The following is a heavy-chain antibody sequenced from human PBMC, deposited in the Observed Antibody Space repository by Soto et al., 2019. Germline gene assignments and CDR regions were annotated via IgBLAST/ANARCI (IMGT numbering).Heavy chain of an antibody. CDR3: ARDLGHYDFWSGSLPLFDY. Sequence: PGGSLRLSCVVSGFSVSSSYMSWVRQAPEKGLEWVSVFYSGGTTYYADSVKGRFTISRDNAKNSLYLQMNSLRDEDTAVYYCARDLGHYDFWSGSLPLFDYWGQGTLVTVSS. J-gene: IGHJ4*02. V-gene: IGHV3-53*01. CDR2: FYSGGTT. CDR1: GFSVSSSY. D-gene: IGHD3-3*01.